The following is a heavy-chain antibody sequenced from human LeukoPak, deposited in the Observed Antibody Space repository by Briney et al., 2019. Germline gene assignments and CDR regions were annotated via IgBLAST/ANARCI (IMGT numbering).Heavy chain of an antibody. D-gene: IGHD4-11*01. V-gene: IGHV4-31*03. CDR1: GVSISSGGYY. Sequence: PSETLSLTCTVSGVSISSGGYYWSWIRQHPGKGLEWIGYIYYSGSTYYNPSLKCRLTISLDTSSNQFSLKLNSVTAADTAVYYCARGPVRDYSNYWGQGTLVTVSS. CDR2: IYYSGST. J-gene: IGHJ4*02. CDR3: ARGPVRDYSNY.